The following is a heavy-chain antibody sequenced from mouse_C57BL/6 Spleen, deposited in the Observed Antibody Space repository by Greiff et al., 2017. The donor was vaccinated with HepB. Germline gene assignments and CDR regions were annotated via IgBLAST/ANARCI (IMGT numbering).Heavy chain of an antibody. CDR2: IYPGSGNT. CDR1: GYTFTDYY. D-gene: IGHD2-5*01. V-gene: IGHV1-76*01. CDR3: ARRGSNYDYFDY. J-gene: IGHJ2*01. Sequence: LVESGAELVRPGASVKLSCKASGYTFTDYYITWVKQRPGQGLEWIARIYPGSGNTYYNEKFKGKATLTAEKSSSTAYLQLSSLTSEDSAVYFCARRGSNYDYFDYWGQGTTLTVSS.